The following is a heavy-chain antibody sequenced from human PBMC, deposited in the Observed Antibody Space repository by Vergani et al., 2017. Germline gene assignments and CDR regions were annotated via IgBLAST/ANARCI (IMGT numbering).Heavy chain of an antibody. CDR3: VKDAEGYGYFFDS. CDR1: GFTFSTYA. D-gene: IGHD5-12*01. J-gene: IGHJ4*02. CDR2: ITGGVGST. Sequence: EVQLLESGGRLKQPGGSVRLSCAASGFTFSTYAMHWVRQAPGKGLEWVSGITGGVGSTYYADSFKGRFIISRDNSRDTLYLQMNSLRPEDTATYYCVKDAEGYGYFFDSWGQGTLVTVSS. V-gene: IGHV3-23*01.